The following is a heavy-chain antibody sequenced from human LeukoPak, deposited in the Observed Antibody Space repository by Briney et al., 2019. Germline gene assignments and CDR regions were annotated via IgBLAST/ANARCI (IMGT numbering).Heavy chain of an antibody. CDR2: INQGGCVK. CDR1: GFSFRDFW. CDR3: ARFGYSGWNLEY. V-gene: IGHV3-7*01. J-gene: IGHJ4*02. D-gene: IGHD5-12*01. Sequence: GGSLRLSCAASGFSFRDFWMTWVRQAPGKGLEWVANINQGGCVKYYVDSVKGRFTISRDDAESSLYVQMNSLRDEDTAVYYCARFGYSGWNLEYWGQGTLVTVSS.